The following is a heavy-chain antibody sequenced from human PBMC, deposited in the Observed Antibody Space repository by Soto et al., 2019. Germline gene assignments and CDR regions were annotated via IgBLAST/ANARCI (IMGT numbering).Heavy chain of an antibody. D-gene: IGHD4-17*01. CDR1: GYTFTGYY. J-gene: IGHJ3*02. CDR2: INPNSGGT. Sequence: ASVKVSCKASGYTFTGYYMHWVRQAPGQGLEWMGWINPNSGGTNYAQKFQGWVTMTRDTSISTAYMELSRLRSDDTAVYYCAREGDYGDYPRLHAFDIWGQGTMVTVSS. V-gene: IGHV1-2*04. CDR3: AREGDYGDYPRLHAFDI.